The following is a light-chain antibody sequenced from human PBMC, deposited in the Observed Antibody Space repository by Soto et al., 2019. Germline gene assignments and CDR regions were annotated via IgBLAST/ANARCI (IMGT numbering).Light chain of an antibody. CDR1: QDIGTF. J-gene: IGKJ3*01. V-gene: IGKV1-39*01. Sequence: DFQMTQSPSSLSASVGDRVTITCRASQDIGTFLNWYQQKPGKAPNLLIYAASSLLSGVSSRFSGSRTRTDFTLNISSLQPEDVATSYCQQSYSTPQITFGPGTKVDMK. CDR3: QQSYSTPQIT. CDR2: AAS.